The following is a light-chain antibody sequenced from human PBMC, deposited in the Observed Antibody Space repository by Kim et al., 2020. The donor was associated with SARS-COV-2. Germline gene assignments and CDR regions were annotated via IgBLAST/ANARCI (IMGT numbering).Light chain of an antibody. CDR3: SSYAASNNLV. V-gene: IGLV2-8*01. J-gene: IGLJ3*02. CDR2: QVN. Sequence: GQSVPISCTGTNCDVGGYDSVSWYQQYPDKAPKLMIYQVNRRPSGVPDRFSGSKSGNTASLIVSGLQAEDEAHYYCSSYAASNNLVFGGGTQLTVL. CDR1: NCDVGGYDS.